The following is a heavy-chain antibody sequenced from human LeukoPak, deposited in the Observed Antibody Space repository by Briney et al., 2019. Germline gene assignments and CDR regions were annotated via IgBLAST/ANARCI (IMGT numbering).Heavy chain of an antibody. J-gene: IGHJ3*02. CDR3: AYAFDI. V-gene: IGHV3-15*01. CDR1: GFTVSRNS. CDR2: INSKTDGGTT. Sequence: GGSLRLSCAGPGFTVSRNSMSWVRQAPGKGLEWVGRINSKTDGGTTDYAAPVKGRFTISRDDSKNTLYLQMNSLKAEDTAVYYCAYAFDIWGQGTMVTVSS.